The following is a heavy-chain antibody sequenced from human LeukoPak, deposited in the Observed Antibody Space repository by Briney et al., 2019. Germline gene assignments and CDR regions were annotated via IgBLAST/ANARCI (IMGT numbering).Heavy chain of an antibody. CDR3: AREGVGTTVTTSYLAY. CDR1: GLTFSSYG. J-gene: IGHJ4*02. CDR2: IGYGGSNK. V-gene: IGHV3-33*01. Sequence: GRSLRLSCAASGLTFSSYGMHWVRQAPGKGLEWVAVIGYGGSNKYYADSVKGRLSMSREHSKNTLYLQMNSLRAEDMAVYYCAREGVGTTVTTSYLAYWGQGALVTVSS. D-gene: IGHD4-17*01.